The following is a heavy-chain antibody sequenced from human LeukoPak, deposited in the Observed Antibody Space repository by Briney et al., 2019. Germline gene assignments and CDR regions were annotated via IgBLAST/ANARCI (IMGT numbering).Heavy chain of an antibody. D-gene: IGHD5-12*01. J-gene: IGHJ4*02. V-gene: IGHV1-46*01. Sequence: ASVKVSCKASGYTFTSYYMHWVRQAPGQGLEWMGIINPSGGSTSYAQKFQGRVTVTADESTSTAYMELSSLRSEDTAVYYCAKSDIVATIPSGFDYWGQGTLVTVSS. CDR2: INPSGGST. CDR1: GYTFTSYY. CDR3: AKSDIVATIPSGFDY.